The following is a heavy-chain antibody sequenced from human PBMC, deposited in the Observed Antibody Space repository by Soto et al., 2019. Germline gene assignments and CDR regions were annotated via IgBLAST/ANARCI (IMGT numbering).Heavy chain of an antibody. D-gene: IGHD2-2*01. CDR3: TNIVVVPAAIRPRVAGDYYYGMGV. V-gene: IGHV3-49*03. Sequence: GLSRRLSCSPSGFTLGDYAMSWFRQAPGKGLEWVGFSRSKAYGGTTEYAASVKGRFTISRDDSKSIAYLQMNSLKTEDTAVYYCTNIVVVPAAIRPRVAGDYYYGMGVWGQGTTVT. CDR1: GFTLGDYA. J-gene: IGHJ6*02. CDR2: SRSKAYGGTT.